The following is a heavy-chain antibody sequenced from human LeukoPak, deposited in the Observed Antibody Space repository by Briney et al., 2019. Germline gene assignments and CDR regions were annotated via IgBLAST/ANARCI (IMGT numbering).Heavy chain of an antibody. V-gene: IGHV3-53*01. Sequence: PGGSLRLSCAASGFTVSSYYMSWVRQAPGKGLEWVSVIYSGGSTDYADSVRGRFSVSRDSSKNTLSLQMNSLRADDTAVYYCARGSGSGWPLDFWGQGTLVTVSS. D-gene: IGHD6-19*01. CDR1: GFTVSSYY. CDR3: ARGSGSGWPLDF. CDR2: IYSGGST. J-gene: IGHJ4*02.